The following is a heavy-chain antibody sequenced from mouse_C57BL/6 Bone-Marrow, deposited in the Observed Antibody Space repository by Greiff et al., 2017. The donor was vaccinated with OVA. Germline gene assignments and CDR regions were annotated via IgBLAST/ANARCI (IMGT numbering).Heavy chain of an antibody. J-gene: IGHJ3*01. CDR2: IYPRSGNT. CDR1: SYTFTSYG. CDR3: ASPDGYYLFAY. Sequence: QVQLQQSGAELARPGASVKLSCKASSYTFTSYGISWVKQRTGQGLEWIGEIYPRSGNTYYNEKFKGKATLTADKSSSTAYMELRSLTSEDSAVYFCASPDGYYLFAYWGQGTLVTVSA. D-gene: IGHD2-3*01. V-gene: IGHV1-81*01.